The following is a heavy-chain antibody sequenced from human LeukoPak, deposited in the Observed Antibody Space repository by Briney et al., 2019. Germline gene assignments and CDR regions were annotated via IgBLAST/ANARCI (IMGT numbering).Heavy chain of an antibody. CDR2: ISYDGSEK. J-gene: IGHJ4*02. D-gene: IGHD1-14*01. Sequence: GGSLRLSCVASGFTFGTYGIHWVRQAPGKGLEWVAVISYDGSEKNYVDSVKGRFTISRDNSKNTLYLQMNSLRAEDTAVYYCAKYLNGIPYWGQGTLVTVSS. CDR1: GFTFGTYG. V-gene: IGHV3-30*18. CDR3: AKYLNGIPY.